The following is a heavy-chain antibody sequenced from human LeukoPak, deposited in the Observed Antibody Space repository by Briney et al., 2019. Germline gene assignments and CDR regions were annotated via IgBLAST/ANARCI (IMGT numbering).Heavy chain of an antibody. Sequence: SETLSLTCTVSGDSVSRTSNYWGWVRQPPGKELEWIGSIYYSGGTYYNPSLKSRVTISGDTSKNQFFLKLSSVTAADTAVYYCARGFGWFDPWGQGTLVTVSS. D-gene: IGHD3-10*01. CDR2: IYYSGGT. V-gene: IGHV4-39*07. J-gene: IGHJ5*02. CDR3: ARGFGWFDP. CDR1: GDSVSRTSNY.